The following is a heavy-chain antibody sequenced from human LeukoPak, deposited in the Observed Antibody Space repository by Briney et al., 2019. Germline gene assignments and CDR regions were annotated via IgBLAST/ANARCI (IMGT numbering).Heavy chain of an antibody. Sequence: SETLSLTCTVSGGSITSGDYYWSWIRQPPGKGLEWIGYIYYSGSTYYNPSLKSRVTISVDTSKNQFSLKLSSVTAADTAVYYCARGSATVTQGLDYWGQGTLVTVSS. J-gene: IGHJ4*02. CDR2: IYYSGST. D-gene: IGHD4-17*01. V-gene: IGHV4-30-4*01. CDR1: GGSITSGDYY. CDR3: ARGSATVTQGLDY.